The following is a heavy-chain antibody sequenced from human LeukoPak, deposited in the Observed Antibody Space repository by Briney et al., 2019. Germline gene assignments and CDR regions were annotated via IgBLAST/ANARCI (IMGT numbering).Heavy chain of an antibody. CDR2: IYYDGST. Sequence: PSETLSLTCTVSGASISSYYWIWFRQPQGKGLEWIGHIYYDGSTNYNPSLKSRVTISVDTSKNQFSLNLSSVTAADTAVYYCARGAVAGKMSWFDPWGQGTLVTVSS. CDR3: ARGAVAGKMSWFDP. D-gene: IGHD6-19*01. V-gene: IGHV4-59*01. CDR1: GASISSYY. J-gene: IGHJ5*02.